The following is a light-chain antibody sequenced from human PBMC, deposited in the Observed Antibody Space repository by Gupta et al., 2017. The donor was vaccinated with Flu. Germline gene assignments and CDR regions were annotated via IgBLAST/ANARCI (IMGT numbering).Light chain of an antibody. CDR3: QSYDSSRSGDVV. CDR2: GNS. CDR1: SSHIGAGYD. J-gene: IGLJ2*01. Sequence: QSVLTQPPSVSGAPGQRVTISCTGSSSHIGAGYDVHWYQQLPGTAPKLLIYGNSNRHSGGPDRFSGSKSGTSAALAITGLQAEEEADYYCQSYDSSRSGDVVFGGGTKLTVL. V-gene: IGLV1-40*01.